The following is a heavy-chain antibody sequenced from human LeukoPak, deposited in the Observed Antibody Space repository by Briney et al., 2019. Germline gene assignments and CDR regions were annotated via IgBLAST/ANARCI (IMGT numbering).Heavy chain of an antibody. V-gene: IGHV4-59*01. CDR2: IYYSGST. CDR1: GFTFSSYY. Sequence: PGGSLRLSCAASGFTFSSYYWSWIRQPPGKGLEWIGYIYYSGSTNYNPSLKSRVTISVDTSKNQFSLKLSSVTAADTAVYYCARSLYSYYAFDIWGQGTMVTVSS. CDR3: ARSLYSYYAFDI. J-gene: IGHJ3*02. D-gene: IGHD5-18*01.